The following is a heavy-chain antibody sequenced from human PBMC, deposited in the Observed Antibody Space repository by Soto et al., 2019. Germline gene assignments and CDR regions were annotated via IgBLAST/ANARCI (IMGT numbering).Heavy chain of an antibody. Sequence: SETLSLTCAVYGGYFSGYYWSWIRQPPGKGLEWIGEINHSGSTNYNPSLKSRVTISVDTSKNQFSLKLSSVTAADTAVYYCARGWGIAAAGRTFDYWGQGTLVTVSS. CDR3: ARGWGIAAAGRTFDY. D-gene: IGHD6-13*01. J-gene: IGHJ4*02. CDR1: GGYFSGYY. CDR2: INHSGST. V-gene: IGHV4-34*01.